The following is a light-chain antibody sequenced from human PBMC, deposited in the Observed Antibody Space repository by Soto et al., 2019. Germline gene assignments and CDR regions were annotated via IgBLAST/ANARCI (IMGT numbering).Light chain of an antibody. CDR1: QSVSSY. Sequence: EIMLTQSPATLSLSPGERATLSCRASQSVSSYLAWYQQKPGQAPRLLIYDASNRATGIPDRFSGSGSGTDFTLTISRLEPEDFAVYFCQQYGSSPYTFGQGTKLEI. CDR3: QQYGSSPYT. CDR2: DAS. J-gene: IGKJ2*01. V-gene: IGKV3-20*01.